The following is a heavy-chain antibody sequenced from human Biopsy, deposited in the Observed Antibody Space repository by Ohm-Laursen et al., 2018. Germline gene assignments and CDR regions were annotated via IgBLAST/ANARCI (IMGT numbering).Heavy chain of an antibody. J-gene: IGHJ4*02. CDR1: GFTFSGFS. D-gene: IGHD3-10*01. V-gene: IGHV3-11*01. Sequence: SLRLSCAASGFTFSGFSMNWVRQAPGKGLEWLSYISGSGVTKMYADSVKGRFTVSRDDAKNSLHLEMNNLTVEDTAVYYCATDGAGSYNENWGQGTLVSVSS. CDR2: ISGSGVTK. CDR3: ATDGAGSYNEN.